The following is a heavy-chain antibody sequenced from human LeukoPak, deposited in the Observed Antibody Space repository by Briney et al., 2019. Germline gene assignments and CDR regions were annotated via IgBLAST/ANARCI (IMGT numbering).Heavy chain of an antibody. CDR1: GGSISSSSYY. CDR2: IYYSGST. CDR3: ARYSWSSLFLDY. Sequence: SETLSLTCTVSGGSISSSSYYWGWIRQPPGKGLEWIGSIYYSGSTYYNPSLKSRVTISVDTSKNQFSLKLSSVTAADTAVYYCARYSWSSLFLDYWGQGTLVTVSS. D-gene: IGHD1-26*01. V-gene: IGHV4-39*01. J-gene: IGHJ4*02.